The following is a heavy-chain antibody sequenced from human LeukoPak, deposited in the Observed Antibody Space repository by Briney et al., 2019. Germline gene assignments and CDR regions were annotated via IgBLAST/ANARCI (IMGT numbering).Heavy chain of an antibody. D-gene: IGHD5-12*01. Sequence: NTSETLSLTCTVSGGSISSSSYYWGWIRQPPGKGLEWIGSIYYSGSTYYNPSLKSRVTISVDTSKNEFSLKLSAVGAGGTAVYYCARQGGYSGYDDYWGQGTLVTVSS. CDR2: IYYSGST. J-gene: IGHJ4*02. V-gene: IGHV4-39*01. CDR3: ARQGGYSGYDDY. CDR1: GGSISSSSYY.